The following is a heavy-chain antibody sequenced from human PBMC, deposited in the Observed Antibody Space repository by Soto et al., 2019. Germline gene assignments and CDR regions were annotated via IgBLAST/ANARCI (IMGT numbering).Heavy chain of an antibody. CDR2: ISSGGDYI. D-gene: IGHD1-26*01. CDR1: FTFSMYS. Sequence: EVQVVESGGGLVQPGGSLRLSCSFTFSMYSMNWVRQAPGKGLEWVASISSGGDYIKYADSVKGRFTISRDNAKNSVSLQMNSLRVYDTAIYFCTRDQGGSYDSWFDPWGQGTLVTVSS. J-gene: IGHJ5*02. V-gene: IGHV3-21*01. CDR3: TRDQGGSYDSWFDP.